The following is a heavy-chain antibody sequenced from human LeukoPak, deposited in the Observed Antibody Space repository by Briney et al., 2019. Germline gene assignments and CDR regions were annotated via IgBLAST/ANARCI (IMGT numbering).Heavy chain of an antibody. CDR3: ARGLGGLYYFDY. CDR2: VSSSSRYI. V-gene: IGHV3-21*06. CDR1: GFTFSSYS. D-gene: IGHD4-11*01. J-gene: IGHJ4*02. Sequence: GGSLRLSCAASGFTFSSYSMNWVRQAPGKGLEWVSSVSSSSRYIHFADSVKGRFTISRDNAKNSLYLQMNSLRVEDTAVYYCARGLGGLYYFDYWGQGTLVTVSS.